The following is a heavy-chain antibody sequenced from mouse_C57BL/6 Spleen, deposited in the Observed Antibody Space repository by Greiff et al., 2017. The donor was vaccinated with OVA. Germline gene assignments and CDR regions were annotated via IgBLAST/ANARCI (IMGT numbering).Heavy chain of an antibody. J-gene: IGHJ2*01. D-gene: IGHD1-1*01. V-gene: IGHV1-72*01. CDR1: GYTFTSYW. Sequence: QVQLKQSGAELVKPGASVKLSCKASGYTFTSYWMHWVKQRPGRGLEWIGRIDPNSGGTKYNEKFKSKATLTVDKSSSTAYMQLSSLTSEDSAVYYYAREDITTVPFEDWGKGTTLTVSS. CDR2: IDPNSGGT. CDR3: AREDITTVPFED.